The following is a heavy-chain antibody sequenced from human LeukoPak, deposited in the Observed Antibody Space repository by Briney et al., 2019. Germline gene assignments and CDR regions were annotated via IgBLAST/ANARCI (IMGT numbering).Heavy chain of an antibody. CDR1: GFTFSSYA. D-gene: IGHD2-2*01. Sequence: PGGSLRLSCAASGFTFSSYAMSWVRQAPGKGLEWVSAISGSGGSTYYADSVKGRFTISRDNSKNTLYLQMNSLRAEDTAVYYCAKALSPLVVVPADALDYWGQGTLVTVSS. V-gene: IGHV3-23*01. CDR3: AKALSPLVVVPADALDY. CDR2: ISGSGGST. J-gene: IGHJ4*02.